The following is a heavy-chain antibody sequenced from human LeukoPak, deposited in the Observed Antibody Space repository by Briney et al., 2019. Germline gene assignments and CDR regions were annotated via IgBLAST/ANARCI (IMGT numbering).Heavy chain of an antibody. CDR1: GGTFSSYA. CDR2: IIPIFGTA. V-gene: IGHV1-69*06. CDR3: ARGDYDILTGYYKYYFDY. J-gene: IGHJ4*02. Sequence: GASVKVSCKASGGTFSSYAISWVRQAPGQGLEWMGGIIPIFGTANYAQKFQGRVTITADKSTSTAYMELSSLRSEDTAVYYCARGDYDILTGYYKYYFDYWGQGTLVTVSS. D-gene: IGHD3-9*01.